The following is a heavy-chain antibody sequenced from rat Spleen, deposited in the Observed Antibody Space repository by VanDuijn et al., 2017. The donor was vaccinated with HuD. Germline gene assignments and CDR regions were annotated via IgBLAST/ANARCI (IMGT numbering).Heavy chain of an antibody. Sequence: EVQLVESGGDRVQPGRSLRLSCVASGITFNNYWMTWIRQAPGKGLEWVASISNIGDTYYSDSVKGRFSISRDNAKSTLYLQMDSLRSEDTATYYCVRPAGTVVPNWFVYWGQGTLVTVSS. CDR2: ISNIGDT. CDR1: GITFNNYW. CDR3: VRPAGTVVPNWFVY. J-gene: IGHJ3*01. V-gene: IGHV5-31*01. D-gene: IGHD1-1*01.